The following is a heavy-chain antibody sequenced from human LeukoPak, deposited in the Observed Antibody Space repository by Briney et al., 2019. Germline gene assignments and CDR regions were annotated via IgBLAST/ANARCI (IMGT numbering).Heavy chain of an antibody. J-gene: IGHJ6*02. CDR1: GYTLTELS. D-gene: IGHD2-2*02. CDR3: ATDSLVVVPAAIVRADYYYYGMDV. V-gene: IGHV1-24*01. Sequence: ASVKVSCKVSGYTLTELSMHWVRQAPGKGLEWMGGFDPEDGETIYAQKFQGRVTMTEDTSTDTAYMELSSLRSEDTAVYYCATDSLVVVPAAIVRADYYYYGMDVWGQGTTVTVSS. CDR2: FDPEDGET.